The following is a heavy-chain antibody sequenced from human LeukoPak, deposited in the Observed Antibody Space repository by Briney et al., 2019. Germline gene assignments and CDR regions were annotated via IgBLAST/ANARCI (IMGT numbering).Heavy chain of an antibody. CDR3: ARGGLGIAAAANNWFDP. CDR2: INPNSGGT. Sequence: ASVKVSCKASGYTFTGYYMHWVRQAPGQGLEWMGWINPNSGGTDYAQKFQGRVTMTRDTSISTAYMELSRLTSDETAVYYCARGGLGIAAAANNWFDPWGQGTLVTVSS. CDR1: GYTFTGYY. V-gene: IGHV1-2*02. D-gene: IGHD6-13*01. J-gene: IGHJ5*02.